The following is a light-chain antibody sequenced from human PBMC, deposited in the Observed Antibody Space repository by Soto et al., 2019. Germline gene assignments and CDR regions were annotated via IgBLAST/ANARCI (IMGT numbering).Light chain of an antibody. Sequence: DIQMTQSPSSLSASVGDRVTITCRASQSISSYLNWYQQKPGKAPKLLIYAASSLQSGVPSRFSGSGSGTDFTLTSSSLQPENFATYYCHQSYSTPMYTFGQGTNLEIK. V-gene: IGKV1-39*01. CDR2: AAS. J-gene: IGKJ2*01. CDR1: QSISSY. CDR3: HQSYSTPMYT.